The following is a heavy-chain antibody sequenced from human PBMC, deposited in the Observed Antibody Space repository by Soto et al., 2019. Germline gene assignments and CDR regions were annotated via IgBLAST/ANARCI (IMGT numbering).Heavy chain of an antibody. CDR3: ARAPGYYGDFFDF. CDR1: GFPFDDYG. Sequence: PGGSLRLSCAASGFPFDDYGMRWVRQAPGKGLEWVSGINRDGGSTGYADSVKGRFTISRDNAKNSLYLQMNSLRAEDTAFYYCARAPGYYGDFFDFWGQGTLVPVSS. J-gene: IGHJ4*02. CDR2: INRDGGST. D-gene: IGHD4-17*01. V-gene: IGHV3-20*04.